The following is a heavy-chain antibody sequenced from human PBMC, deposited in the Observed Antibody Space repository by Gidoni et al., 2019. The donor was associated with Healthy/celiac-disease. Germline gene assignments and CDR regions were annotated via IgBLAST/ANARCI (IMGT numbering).Heavy chain of an antibody. J-gene: IGHJ4*02. CDR3: ARDDYGIAAAGLSFDY. CDR2: ISSSSSYI. CDR1: GFTFRSYS. V-gene: IGHV3-21*01. D-gene: IGHD6-13*01. Sequence: EVQLVESGGGRVKPGGSLGLPWAAYGFTFRSYSMDWVRPASGKGLEWVSSISSSSSYIYYADSVKGRFTISRDNAKNSLYLQMNSLRAEDTAVYYCARDDYGIAAAGLSFDYWGQGTLVTVSS.